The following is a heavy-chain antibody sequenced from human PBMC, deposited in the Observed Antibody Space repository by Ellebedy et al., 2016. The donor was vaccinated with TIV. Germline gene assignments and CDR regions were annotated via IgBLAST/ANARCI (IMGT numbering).Heavy chain of an antibody. CDR3: TRDVAVKAKRD. Sequence: GESLKISCAASGFSFSDYYMSWIRQAPGKGLEWVSYISNSGSTIYYADSVKGRFTISRDNAKKSLYLQMNSLRAEDTAVYYCTRDVAVKAKRDWGQGTLVTVSS. J-gene: IGHJ4*02. D-gene: IGHD3-10*01. CDR1: GFSFSDYY. CDR2: ISNSGSTI. V-gene: IGHV3-11*01.